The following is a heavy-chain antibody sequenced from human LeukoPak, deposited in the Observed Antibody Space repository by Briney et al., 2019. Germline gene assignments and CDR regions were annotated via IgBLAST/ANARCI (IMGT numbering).Heavy chain of an antibody. CDR1: GFTFSSFG. V-gene: IGHV3-33*01. J-gene: IGHJ6*02. CDR2: VWYDGSNK. Sequence: GGSLRLSCAASGFTFSSFGIHWVRQAPGKGLEWVAIVWYDGSNKYYADSVKGRFTISRDNSKNALYLQMNSLRAEDTAVYYCARDVVAATQTFSYGMDVWGQGTTVTVSS. D-gene: IGHD2-15*01. CDR3: ARDVVAATQTFSYGMDV.